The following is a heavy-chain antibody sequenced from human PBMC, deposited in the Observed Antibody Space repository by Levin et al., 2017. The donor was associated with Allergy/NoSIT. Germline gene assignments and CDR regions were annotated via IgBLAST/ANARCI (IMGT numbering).Heavy chain of an antibody. CDR3: ARAKVRGTSYRFYGMDV. CDR1: GFNFSNYG. D-gene: IGHD3-10*01. V-gene: IGHV3-33*01. CDR2: IWYDGSNK. J-gene: IGHJ6*02. Sequence: GGSLRLSCAVSGFNFSNYGMHWVRQAPGKGLEWVAIIWYDGSNKYSADSVKGRFTISRDNSKSTLYLQMNSLRAEDTAVYYCARAKVRGTSYRFYGMDVWGQGTTVTVSS.